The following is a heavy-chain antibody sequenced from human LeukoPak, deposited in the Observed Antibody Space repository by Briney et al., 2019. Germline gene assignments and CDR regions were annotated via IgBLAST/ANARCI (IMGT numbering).Heavy chain of an antibody. CDR3: ASGTIVGARGADD. D-gene: IGHD1-26*01. CDR1: GFTFSTCS. Sequence: GGSLRLSCAASGFTFSTCSMKWVRQAPGKALEWVSSISGSSYHIYYADSVKGRFTISRDNANNLLYLQMNSLRAEDTAVYYCASGTIVGARGADDWGQGALVTVSS. J-gene: IGHJ4*02. CDR2: ISGSSYHI. V-gene: IGHV3-21*01.